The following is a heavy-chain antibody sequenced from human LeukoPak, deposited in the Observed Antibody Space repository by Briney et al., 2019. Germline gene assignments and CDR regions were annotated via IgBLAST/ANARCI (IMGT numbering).Heavy chain of an antibody. V-gene: IGHV3-66*02. CDR2: TYSDGVT. CDR3: ARDRAEGKTWVEFDP. CDR1: GFIVNAYG. Sequence: GGSLRLSCAASGFIVNAYGMSWVRQAPGKGLAWVSLTYSDGVTQYADSVKGRFTISRDNSKNTLYLQMNSLRDEDTAVYFCARDRAEGKTWVEFDPWGQGTLVTVSS. J-gene: IGHJ5*02.